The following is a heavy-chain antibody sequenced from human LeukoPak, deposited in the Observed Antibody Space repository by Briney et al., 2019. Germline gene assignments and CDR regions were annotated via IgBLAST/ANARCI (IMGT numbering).Heavy chain of an antibody. CDR3: ARDLGELPYNWFDP. V-gene: IGHV1-18*01. CDR2: ISAYNGNT. D-gene: IGHD1-26*01. Sequence: ASVKVSCTASGYTFTSYGISWVRQAPGQGLEWMGWISAYNGNTNYAQKLQGRVTMTTDTSTSTAYMELRSLRSDDTAVYYCARDLGELPYNWFDPWGQGTLVTVSS. CDR1: GYTFTSYG. J-gene: IGHJ5*02.